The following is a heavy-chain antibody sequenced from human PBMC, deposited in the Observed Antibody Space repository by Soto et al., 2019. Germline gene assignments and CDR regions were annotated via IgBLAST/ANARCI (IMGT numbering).Heavy chain of an antibody. CDR1: GFTFDNYA. CDR3: AKTATSSIAATGTKGLDY. CDR2: ISGSGSLT. Sequence: EVPLLESGGGLVQPGGSLRLSCAASGFTFDNYAMSWVRQAPGKGLEWVSGISGSGSLTSYADSVKGRFTISRANSKNTLYLQMNSLRAEDMAVYYCAKTATSSIAATGTKGLDYWGQGTLVTVSS. J-gene: IGHJ4*02. V-gene: IGHV3-23*01. D-gene: IGHD6-13*01.